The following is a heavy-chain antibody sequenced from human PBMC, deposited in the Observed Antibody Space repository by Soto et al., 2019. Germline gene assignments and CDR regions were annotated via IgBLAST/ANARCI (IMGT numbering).Heavy chain of an antibody. V-gene: IGHV3-7*03. CDR1: GFTFSNYW. CDR2: IKQDGSEK. D-gene: IGHD4-17*01. CDR3: AKVGYGGEGAVYWYFDL. Sequence: EVQLVESGGGLVQPGGSLRVSCAASGFTFSNYWMSWVRQAPGKGLEWVANIKQDGSEKYYVDSVKGRFTISRDNAKNSLYVQMNSLRAEDTAVYYCAKVGYGGEGAVYWYFDLWGRGTLVTVSS. J-gene: IGHJ2*01.